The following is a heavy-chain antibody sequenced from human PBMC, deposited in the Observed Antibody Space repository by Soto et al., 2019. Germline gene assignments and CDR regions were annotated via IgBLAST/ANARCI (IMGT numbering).Heavy chain of an antibody. V-gene: IGHV4-31*03. J-gene: IGHJ4*02. Sequence: SETLSLTCTVSGASASSGSYYWTWIRQYPGKGLEWIGYIYYSGTTYSNPSLKSRVTISLDTSKNQFSLKLISVTAADTAVYYCARGRGGSYPIDSWGQGTLVTVSS. CDR3: ARGRGGSYPIDS. CDR1: GASASSGSYY. CDR2: IYYSGTT. D-gene: IGHD1-26*01.